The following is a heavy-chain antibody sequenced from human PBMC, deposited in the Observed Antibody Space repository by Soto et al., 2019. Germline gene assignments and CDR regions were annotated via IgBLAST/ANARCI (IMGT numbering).Heavy chain of an antibody. CDR3: ARDDDHDANALDF. CDR2: IWNDGIRK. V-gene: IGHV3-33*01. CDR1: GFTFSKYG. J-gene: IGHJ4*02. Sequence: PGGSLRLSCAASGFTFSKYGMHWVRQAPGKGLEWVALIWNDGIRKVYVDSVKGRFTISRDNSKNTLDLQMNNLRDEDTAVYYCARDDDHDANALDFWGKGNLVTVS.